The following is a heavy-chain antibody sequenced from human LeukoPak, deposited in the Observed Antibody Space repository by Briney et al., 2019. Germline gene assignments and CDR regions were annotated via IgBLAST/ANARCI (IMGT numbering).Heavy chain of an antibody. D-gene: IGHD5-12*01. J-gene: IGHJ4*02. V-gene: IGHV1-2*02. CDR1: GYTFTDYF. CDR2: INPKSGGT. CDR3: ARRGLKATGVVDY. Sequence: GASVKVSCKASGYTFTDYFMNWVRQAPGQGLEWMGWINPKSGGTVYAQKFQGRVTMTRDTSSSTAYMELSRLRSDDTAVYYCARRGLKATGVVDYWGQGTLVTVSS.